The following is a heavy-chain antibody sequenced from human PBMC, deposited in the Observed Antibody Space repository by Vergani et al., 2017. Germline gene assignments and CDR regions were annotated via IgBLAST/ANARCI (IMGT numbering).Heavy chain of an antibody. Sequence: QVQLQESGPGLVKPSETLSLTCTVSGYSISSGNYWGWIRQPPGKGLEWIGSIYHSGSTYYNPSLKSRVTISVDTSKNQFSLKLSSVTAADTAVYYCARMLSYYYYGMDVWGQGTTVTVSS. CDR2: IYHSGST. J-gene: IGHJ6*02. D-gene: IGHD3-10*02. V-gene: IGHV4-38-2*02. CDR3: ARMLSYYYYGMDV. CDR1: GYSISSGNY.